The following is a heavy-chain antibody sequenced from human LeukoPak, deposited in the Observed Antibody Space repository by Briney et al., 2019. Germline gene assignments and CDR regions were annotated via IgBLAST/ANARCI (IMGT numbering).Heavy chain of an antibody. V-gene: IGHV3-30*18. J-gene: IGHJ4*02. CDR2: ISYDGSNK. Sequence: PGRSLRLSCAASGFTFSSYGMHWVRQAPGKGLEWVAVISYDGSNKYYADSVKGRFTISRDNSKNTLYLQMNSLRAEDTAVYYCAKDGGSYYRGPNQFCDYWGQGTLVTVSS. CDR3: AKDGGSYYRGPNQFCDY. D-gene: IGHD1-26*01. CDR1: GFTFSSYG.